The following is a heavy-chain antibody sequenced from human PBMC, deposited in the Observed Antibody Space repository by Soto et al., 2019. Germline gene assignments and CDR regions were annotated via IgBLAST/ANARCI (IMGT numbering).Heavy chain of an antibody. D-gene: IGHD3-3*01. CDR3: AQSSGGNLGVTIEGTNRDGP. CDR2: INPHGGST. J-gene: IGHJ5*02. CDR1: GPTFPRSY. Sequence: EEVSSRAPGPTFPRSYRNWVRQAPGRELAWMGVINPHGGSTKYAQKFQVRITMTRDTSRSTVYMELSSLRSDETAIYYCAQSSGGNLGVTIEGTNRDGPWGQGTRDTVPQ. V-gene: IGHV1-46*01.